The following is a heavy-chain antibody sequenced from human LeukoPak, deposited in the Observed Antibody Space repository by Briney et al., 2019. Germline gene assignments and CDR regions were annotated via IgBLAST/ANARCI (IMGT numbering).Heavy chain of an antibody. V-gene: IGHV4-59*08. D-gene: IGHD4-17*01. Sequence: SETLSLTCTVSGGSMSSYYWNWIRQPPGKGLEWIGYIYYSGTTNYNPSLKSRVSMSVDTSKNQFSLKLSSVTAADTAVYYCARLPTVTFFDYWGQGTLVTVSS. CDR2: IYYSGTT. J-gene: IGHJ4*02. CDR3: ARLPTVTFFDY. CDR1: GGSMSSYY.